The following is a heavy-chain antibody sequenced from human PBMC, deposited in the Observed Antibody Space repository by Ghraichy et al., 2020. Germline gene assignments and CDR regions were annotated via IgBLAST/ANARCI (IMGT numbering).Heavy chain of an antibody. CDR2: ISAYNGYT. J-gene: IGHJ6*02. CDR3: ARETDREYSSGRRCYGMDV. CDR1: GYTFTDYV. D-gene: IGHD3-22*01. Sequence: ASVKVSCKASGYTFTDYVITWVRQAPGQGLEWMGWISAYNGYTNFRQKFQGRVTMTTDTSTTTAYMELTSLRSDDTAVYYCARETDREYSSGRRCYGMDVWGQGTTVTVSS. V-gene: IGHV1-18*01.